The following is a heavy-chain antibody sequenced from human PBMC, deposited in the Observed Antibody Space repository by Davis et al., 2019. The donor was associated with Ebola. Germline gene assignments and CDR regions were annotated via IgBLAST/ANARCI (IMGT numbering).Heavy chain of an antibody. J-gene: IGHJ3*02. CDR3: ASLYDSSGYYYNDAFDI. CDR1: GGSISSYY. Sequence: PGGSLRLSCTVSGGSISSYYWSWIRQPPGKGLEWIGYIYYSGSTNYNPSLKSRVTMSVDTSKNQFSLKLSSVTAADTAVYYCASLYDSSGYYYNDAFDIWGQGTMVTVSS. V-gene: IGHV4-59*12. CDR2: IYYSGST. D-gene: IGHD3-22*01.